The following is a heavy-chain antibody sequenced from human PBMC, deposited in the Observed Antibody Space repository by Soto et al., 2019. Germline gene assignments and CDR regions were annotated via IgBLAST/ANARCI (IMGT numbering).Heavy chain of an antibody. J-gene: IGHJ5*02. Sequence: TDTLSLTCTVSGGSISDYYWNWIRQPPGKGLEWIGFIHYTGNTNYNPSLKSRVAISVDTSKNQFSVKLTSVTAADTAVYYGARGTTYHRNEDWVETWGQGTQVTVS. CDR1: GGSISDYY. CDR2: IHYTGNT. V-gene: IGHV4-59*07. CDR3: ARGTTYHRNEDWVET.